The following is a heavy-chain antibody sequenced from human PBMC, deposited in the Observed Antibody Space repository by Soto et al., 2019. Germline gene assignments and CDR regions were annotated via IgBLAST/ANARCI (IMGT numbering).Heavy chain of an antibody. Sequence: QVQLQESGPGLVKPSQTLSLTCTVSGGSISSGGYYWSWIRQHPGKGLEWIGYIYYSGRTYNNPSLKSRVTISVDTSKNQFSLKLSSVTAADTAVYYCASIVSSAHGEFSDWGQGTLVTVSS. J-gene: IGHJ4*02. CDR2: IYYSGRT. D-gene: IGHD3-10*01. CDR3: ASIVSSAHGEFSD. CDR1: GGSISSGGYY. V-gene: IGHV4-31*03.